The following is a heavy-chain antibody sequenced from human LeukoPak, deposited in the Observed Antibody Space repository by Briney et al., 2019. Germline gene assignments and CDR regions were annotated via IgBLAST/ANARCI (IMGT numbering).Heavy chain of an antibody. Sequence: GGSLRLSCAASGFTFSSYSMHWVRQAPGKGLEWVAFIQYDGSNKYYADSVKGRFTISRDNSKNTLYLQMNSLRAEDTAVYYCAKDQYNVGVPAGIPTHYMDVWGKGTTVTVSS. J-gene: IGHJ6*03. V-gene: IGHV3-30*02. CDR3: AKDQYNVGVPAGIPTHYMDV. D-gene: IGHD2-2*02. CDR2: IQYDGSNK. CDR1: GFTFSSYS.